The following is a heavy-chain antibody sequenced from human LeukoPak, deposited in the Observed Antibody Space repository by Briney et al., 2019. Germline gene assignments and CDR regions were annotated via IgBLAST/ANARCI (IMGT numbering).Heavy chain of an antibody. Sequence: GESLRLSCAASGFTFRNYGMHWFRQAPGKGLEWVAVIWYDGSKEYYAESVKGRFTISRDDSKNTEYLQMNSLRAEDRAVYYCARDDDGSNHFGCLQHWGQGTLVTVSS. CDR1: GFTFRNYG. J-gene: IGHJ1*01. CDR2: IWYDGSKE. CDR3: ARDDDGSNHFGCLQH. V-gene: IGHV3-33*01. D-gene: IGHD3-22*01.